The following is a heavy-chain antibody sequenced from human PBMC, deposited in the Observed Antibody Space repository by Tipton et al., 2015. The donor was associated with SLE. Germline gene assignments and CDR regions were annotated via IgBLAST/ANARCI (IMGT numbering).Heavy chain of an antibody. V-gene: IGHV4-30-4*01. J-gene: IGHJ4*02. Sequence: TLSLTCTVSGGSISSDDYYWSWIRQPPGKGLEWIGYIYYSGSTYYNPSLKSRVTISLDTSKNQFSLKLSSVTAADTAVYYCARGDYSGSYYDYFDYWGQGTLVTVSS. CDR2: IYYSGST. CDR3: ARGDYSGSYYDYFDY. D-gene: IGHD1-26*01. CDR1: GGSISSDDYY.